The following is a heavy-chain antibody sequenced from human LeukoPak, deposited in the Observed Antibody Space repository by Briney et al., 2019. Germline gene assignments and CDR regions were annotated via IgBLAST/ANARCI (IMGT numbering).Heavy chain of an antibody. V-gene: IGHV5-51*01. CDR1: GYGFNSCW. Sequence: GETMKISWKGSGYGFNSCWICCRRQMSGTGLAGIGIIYPGDSDTRYSPSFQGQVTISADKSISTAYLQWSSLKASDTAMYYCARRYSSGWYFDGKAPCQHWGQGTLVTVSS. J-gene: IGHJ1*01. CDR2: IYPGDSDT. CDR3: ARRYSSGWYFDGKAPCQH. D-gene: IGHD6-19*01.